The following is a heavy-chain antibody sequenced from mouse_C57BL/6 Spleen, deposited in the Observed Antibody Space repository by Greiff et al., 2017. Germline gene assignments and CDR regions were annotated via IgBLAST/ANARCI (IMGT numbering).Heavy chain of an antibody. V-gene: IGHV2-5*01. CDR2: IWRGGST. CDR3: AKNYYDYDYYAMDY. J-gene: IGHJ4*01. Sequence: VMLVESGPGLVQPSQSLSITCTVSGFSLTSYGVHWVRQSPGKGLEWLGVIWRGGSTDYNAAFMSRLSITKDNSKSQVFFKMNSLQADDTAIYYCAKNYYDYDYYAMDYWGQGTSVTVSS. D-gene: IGHD2-4*01. CDR1: GFSLTSYG.